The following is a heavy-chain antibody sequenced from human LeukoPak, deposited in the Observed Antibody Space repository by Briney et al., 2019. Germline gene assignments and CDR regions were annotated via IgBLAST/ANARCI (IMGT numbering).Heavy chain of an antibody. CDR1: GYTFTDYY. D-gene: IGHD5-24*01. J-gene: IGHJ4*02. CDR2: INPNSGGT. Sequence: ASVKVSCKASGYTFTDYYMHWVRQAPGQGLEWMGWINPNSGGTNYAQKFQGRVTMTRDTSINTAYMELSRLRSDDTAVYYCARGGRGDGYNYVYFDYWGQGTLVTVSS. CDR3: ARGGRGDGYNYVYFDY. V-gene: IGHV1-2*02.